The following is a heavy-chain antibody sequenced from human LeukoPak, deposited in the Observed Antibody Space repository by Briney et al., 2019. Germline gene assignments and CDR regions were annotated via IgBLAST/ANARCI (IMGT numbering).Heavy chain of an antibody. CDR3: ARGGYCSSTSCYSDNWFDP. Sequence: SQTLPLTCAISGDSVSSNSAAWSWIRQSPSRGLEWLGRTYYRSKWYNDYAVSVKSRITINPDTSKNQFSLQLNSVTPEDTAVYYCARGGYCSSTSCYSDNWFDPWGQGTLVTVSS. J-gene: IGHJ5*02. CDR2: TYYRSKWYN. CDR1: GDSVSSNSAA. V-gene: IGHV6-1*01. D-gene: IGHD2-2*01.